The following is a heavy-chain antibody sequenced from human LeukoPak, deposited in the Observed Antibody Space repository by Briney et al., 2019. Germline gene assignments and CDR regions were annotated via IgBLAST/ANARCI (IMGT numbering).Heavy chain of an antibody. Sequence: GGSLRLSCAASGFTFSSYGMSWVRQAPGKGLEWVSAISGSGGSTYYADSVKGRFTISRDNSKNTLYLQMNSLRAEDTAVYYCASSNPVRHSSSIWFDPWGQGTLVTVSS. CDR3: ASSNPVRHSSSIWFDP. CDR2: ISGSGGST. J-gene: IGHJ5*02. V-gene: IGHV3-23*01. D-gene: IGHD6-13*01. CDR1: GFTFSSYG.